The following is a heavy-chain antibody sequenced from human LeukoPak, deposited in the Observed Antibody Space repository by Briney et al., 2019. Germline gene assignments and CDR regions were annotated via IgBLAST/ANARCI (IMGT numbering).Heavy chain of an antibody. V-gene: IGHV3-49*04. CDR1: GFTFGDYA. Sequence: GGFLRLSCTASGFTFGDYAMSWVRQAPGKGLEWVGFIRSKAYGGTTEYAASVKGRFTISRDDSKSIAYLQMNSLKTEDTAVYYCKRNDYGDYPSRYWGQGTLVTVSS. CDR2: IRSKAYGGTT. J-gene: IGHJ4*02. CDR3: KRNDYGDYPSRY. D-gene: IGHD4-17*01.